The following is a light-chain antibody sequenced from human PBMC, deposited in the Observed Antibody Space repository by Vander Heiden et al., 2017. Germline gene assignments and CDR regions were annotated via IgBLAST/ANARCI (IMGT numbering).Light chain of an antibody. CDR1: QGISNY. Sequence: DIQMTQSTSSLSASVGDRVTITCRASQGISNYLAWYQQKPGKVPKLLIYAASTLQSGVPSRCSGSGSGTDFTLTISSLQPEDVATYYCQKYNSALTFGPGTKVDIK. V-gene: IGKV1-27*01. CDR2: AAS. J-gene: IGKJ3*01. CDR3: QKYNSALT.